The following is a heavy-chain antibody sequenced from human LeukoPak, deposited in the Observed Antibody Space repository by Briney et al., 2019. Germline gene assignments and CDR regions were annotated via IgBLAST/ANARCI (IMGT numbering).Heavy chain of an antibody. CDR1: GFTFSSYA. Sequence: GGSLRLSCAASGFTFSSYAMHWVRQAPGKGLEWVAVISYDGSNKYYADSVKGRFTISRENAKNSLYLQMNSLRAGDTAVYYCARKDYSNAFDIWGQGTMVTVSS. J-gene: IGHJ3*02. V-gene: IGHV3-30*14. CDR3: ARKDYSNAFDI. CDR2: ISYDGSNK. D-gene: IGHD2-15*01.